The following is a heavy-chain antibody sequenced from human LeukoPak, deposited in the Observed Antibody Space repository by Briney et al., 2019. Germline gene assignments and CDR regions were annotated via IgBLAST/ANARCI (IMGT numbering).Heavy chain of an antibody. CDR3: ARGDCGGDCYPIAFDI. V-gene: IGHV1-46*01. CDR1: GYTFTGYY. J-gene: IGHJ3*02. Sequence: ASVTVSCTASGYTFTGYYMHWVRQAPGQGLEWMGRINPSGGSTSYAQKFQGRVTMTRDTSTSTVYMELSSLRSEDTAVYYCARGDCGGDCYPIAFDIWGQGTMVTVSS. D-gene: IGHD2-21*02. CDR2: INPSGGST.